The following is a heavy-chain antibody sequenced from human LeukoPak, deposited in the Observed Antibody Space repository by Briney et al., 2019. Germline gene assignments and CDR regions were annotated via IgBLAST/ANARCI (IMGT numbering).Heavy chain of an antibody. CDR1: GFTFSSYA. CDR3: AKVSGGGLYYDGMDV. Sequence: GRSLRLSCAASGFTFSSYAMSWVRQAPGKGLEWVSAISGSGGSTYYADSVKGRFTISRDNSKNTLYLQMNSLRAEDTAVYYCAKVSGGGLYYDGMDVWGQGTTVTVSS. V-gene: IGHV3-23*01. CDR2: ISGSGGST. J-gene: IGHJ6*02. D-gene: IGHD1-14*01.